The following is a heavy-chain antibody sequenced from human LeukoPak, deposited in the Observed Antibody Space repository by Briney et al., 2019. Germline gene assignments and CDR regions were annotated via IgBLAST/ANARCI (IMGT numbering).Heavy chain of an antibody. D-gene: IGHD6-13*01. J-gene: IGHJ4*02. CDR3: ARAQSLTAPAGTVANS. CDR2: INPNSGGT. CDR1: GYTFTAYF. Sequence: WASVKVSCKASGYTFTAYFLHWVRRAPGQGFEWMGWINPNSGGTYYTQTFQGRVTMTRDTSISTAYMELGSLRSDDTAVYYCARAQSLTAPAGTVANSWGQGTLVTVSS. V-gene: IGHV1-2*02.